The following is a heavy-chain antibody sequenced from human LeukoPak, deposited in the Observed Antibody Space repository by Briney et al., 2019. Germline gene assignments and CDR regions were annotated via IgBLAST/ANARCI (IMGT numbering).Heavy chain of an antibody. Sequence: GGFLRLSCAASGFTFSSYSMNWVRQAPGKGLEWVSAISGSGGSTYYADSVKGRFTISRDNSKNTLYLQMNSLRAEDTAVFYCAAGWSGYSTDYWGQGTLVTVSS. CDR3: AAGWSGYSTDY. D-gene: IGHD3-3*01. J-gene: IGHJ4*02. CDR1: GFTFSSYS. V-gene: IGHV3-23*01. CDR2: ISGSGGST.